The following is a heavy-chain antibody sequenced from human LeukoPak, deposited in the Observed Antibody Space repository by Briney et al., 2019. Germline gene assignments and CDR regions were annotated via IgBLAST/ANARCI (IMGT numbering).Heavy chain of an antibody. Sequence: SETLSLTCAVYGGSFSGHYWSWIRQPPGKGLEWIGEINHSGSTNYNPSLKSRVTISVDTSKNQFSLKLSSVTAADTAVYYCARLGYSSSWSHFDYWGQGTLVTVSS. J-gene: IGHJ4*02. CDR2: INHSGST. CDR3: ARLGYSSSWSHFDY. CDR1: GGSFSGHY. V-gene: IGHV4-34*01. D-gene: IGHD6-13*01.